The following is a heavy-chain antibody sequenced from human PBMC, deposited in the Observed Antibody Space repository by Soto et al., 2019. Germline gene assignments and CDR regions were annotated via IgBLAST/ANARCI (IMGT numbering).Heavy chain of an antibody. D-gene: IGHD6-19*01. Sequence: QVQLVQSGAEVKKPGSSVKVSCKASGGTISSYAISWVRQAPGQGLEWMGGIIPIFGTANYAQKFQGRVTITADESTSTAYMELSSLRSEDTAVYYCASDEGIAVACTHYYYGMDVWGQGTTVTVSS. CDR3: ASDEGIAVACTHYYYGMDV. V-gene: IGHV1-69*01. CDR2: IIPIFGTA. CDR1: GGTISSYA. J-gene: IGHJ6*02.